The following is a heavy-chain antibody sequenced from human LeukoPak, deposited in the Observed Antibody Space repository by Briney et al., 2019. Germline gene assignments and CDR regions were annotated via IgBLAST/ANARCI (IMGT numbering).Heavy chain of an antibody. D-gene: IGHD4-17*01. J-gene: IGHJ4*02. Sequence: ASVKVSFKVSGYTLTELSMHWVRQAPGKGREWMGGFDPEDGETIYAQKFQGRVTMTEDTSTDKAYMELSSLRSEDTAVYYCATDATTVTTSFGYWGQGTLVTVSS. V-gene: IGHV1-24*01. CDR1: GYTLTELS. CDR3: ATDATTVTTSFGY. CDR2: FDPEDGET.